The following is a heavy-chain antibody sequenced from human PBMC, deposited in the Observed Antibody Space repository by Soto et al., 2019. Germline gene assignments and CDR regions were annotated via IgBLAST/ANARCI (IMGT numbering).Heavy chain of an antibody. J-gene: IGHJ5*02. D-gene: IGHD4-17*01. Sequence: PSETLSLTCTVSGGSISSYYWSWIRQPPGKGLEWIGYIYYSGSTNYNPSLKSRVTISVDTSKNQFSLKLSSVTAADTAVYYCAREGRGDHNWFDPWGQGTLVTVSS. CDR1: GGSISSYY. CDR3: AREGRGDHNWFDP. CDR2: IYYSGST. V-gene: IGHV4-59*01.